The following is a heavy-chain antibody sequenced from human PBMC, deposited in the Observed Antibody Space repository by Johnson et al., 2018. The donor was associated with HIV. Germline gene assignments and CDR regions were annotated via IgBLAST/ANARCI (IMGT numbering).Heavy chain of an antibody. J-gene: IGHJ3*02. V-gene: IGHV3-30*02. Sequence: QVQLVESGGGVVQPGGSLRLSCAASGFTFSSYGMHWVRQAPGKGLEWVAFIRYDGSNKYHADSVKGRFTISRDNSKNTLYLQMNSLRVEDTAMYYCARGPILEWLSGDGFDMWGQGTMVTV. CDR2: IRYDGSNK. D-gene: IGHD3-3*01. CDR1: GFTFSSYG. CDR3: ARGPILEWLSGDGFDM.